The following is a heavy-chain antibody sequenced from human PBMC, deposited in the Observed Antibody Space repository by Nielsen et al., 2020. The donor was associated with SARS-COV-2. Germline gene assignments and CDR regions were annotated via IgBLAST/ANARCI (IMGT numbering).Heavy chain of an antibody. CDR2: IHQDGGET. J-gene: IGHJ5*02. CDR3: ARNFYGSGSYPFDP. Sequence: GGSLRLSCAASGFTFSDYWMSWVRQAPGKGLEWVANIHQDGGETRYADSVKGRFTISRDNVKNSLYLQMNSLRAEDTAMYYCARNFYGSGSYPFDPWGQGTLVTVSS. D-gene: IGHD3-10*01. V-gene: IGHV3-7*03. CDR1: GFTFSDYW.